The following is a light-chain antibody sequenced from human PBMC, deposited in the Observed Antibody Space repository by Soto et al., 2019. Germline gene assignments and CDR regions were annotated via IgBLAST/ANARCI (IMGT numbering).Light chain of an antibody. V-gene: IGKV1-5*01. J-gene: IGKJ1*01. CDR1: QRISSW. CDR2: AES. Sequence: DIQMTQSPSTLSSSLGDSVTITCRASQRISSWLAWYQQKTGKAPKLLMYAESTLQSGVPSRLRGSGSGTELNLTISRLKPEDFATYYCQKLKSYTQTFGQGTKVDIK. CDR3: QKLKSYTQT.